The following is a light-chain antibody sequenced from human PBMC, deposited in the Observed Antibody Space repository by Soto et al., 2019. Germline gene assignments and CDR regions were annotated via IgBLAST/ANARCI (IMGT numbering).Light chain of an antibody. Sequence: QSALTRPASVSGSPGQSITISCTGYIHYDFVSWYQQHPGTAPKLVIYEVSNRPSGTSDRFSGSKSGHTASLTISGLQTEDEDVYYCGSYTRSSTSVFGTPTKV. CDR1: IHYDF. CDR2: EVS. V-gene: IGLV2-14*01. J-gene: IGLJ1*01. CDR3: GSYTRSSTSV.